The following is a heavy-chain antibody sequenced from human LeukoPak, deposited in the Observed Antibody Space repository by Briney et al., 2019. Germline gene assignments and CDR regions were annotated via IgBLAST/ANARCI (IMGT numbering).Heavy chain of an antibody. CDR3: ARAPRGYLDWLLYPDPFDY. Sequence: TGGSLRLSCAASGFTFSSYAMHWVRQAPGKGLEWVAVISYDGSNKYYADSVKGRFTNSRDNSKNTLYLQMISLRAEDTAVYYCARAPRGYLDWLLYPDPFDYWGQGTLVTVSS. V-gene: IGHV3-30-3*01. J-gene: IGHJ4*02. D-gene: IGHD3/OR15-3a*01. CDR2: ISYDGSNK. CDR1: GFTFSSYA.